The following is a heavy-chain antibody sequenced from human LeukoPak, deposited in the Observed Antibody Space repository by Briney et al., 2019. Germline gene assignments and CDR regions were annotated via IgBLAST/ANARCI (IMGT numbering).Heavy chain of an antibody. CDR3: ATPTSSSWAKDDY. CDR2: IYYSGTT. V-gene: IGHV4-39*01. D-gene: IGHD6-13*01. Sequence: PSETLSLTCTVSGGSTSSRTYYWGWIRQPPGKGLEWIASIYYSGTTYYNPSLKSRVTISVDTSKNQFSLKLSSVTAADTAVYYCATPTSSSWAKDDYWGQGTLVTVSS. CDR1: GGSTSSRTYY. J-gene: IGHJ4*02.